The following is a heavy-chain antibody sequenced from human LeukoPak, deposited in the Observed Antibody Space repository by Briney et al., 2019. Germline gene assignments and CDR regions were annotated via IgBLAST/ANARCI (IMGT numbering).Heavy chain of an antibody. D-gene: IGHD5-24*01. V-gene: IGHV4-59*08. Sequence: NPSETLSLTCTVSGGSISSYYWSWIRQPPGKGLEWIGYIYYSGNTIYNPSLESRVTISVDTSKDLFSLNLSSVTAADTAVYYCVRYGGEGYNSCFDPWGQGTLVTVSS. CDR2: IYYSGNT. J-gene: IGHJ5*02. CDR3: VRYGGEGYNSCFDP. CDR1: GGSISSYY.